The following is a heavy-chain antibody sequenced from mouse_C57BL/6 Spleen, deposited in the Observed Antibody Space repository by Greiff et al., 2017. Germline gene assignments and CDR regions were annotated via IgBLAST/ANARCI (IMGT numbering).Heavy chain of an antibody. D-gene: IGHD1-1*01. CDR2: IDPENGDT. J-gene: IGHJ2*01. V-gene: IGHV14-4*01. CDR3: TTWLTTVVATDY. CDR1: GFNIKDDY. Sequence: VQLQQSGAELVRPGASVKLSCTASGFNIKDDYMHWVQQRPEQGLEWIGWIDPENGDTEYASKFQGKATITADTSSNTAYLQLSSLTSEDTAVYYCTTWLTTVVATDYWGQGTTLTVSS.